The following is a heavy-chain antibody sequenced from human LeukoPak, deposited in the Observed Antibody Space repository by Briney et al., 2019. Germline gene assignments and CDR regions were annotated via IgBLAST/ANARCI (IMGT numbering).Heavy chain of an antibody. D-gene: IGHD1-26*01. Sequence: GRSLRLSCAASGFTFSSYPMHWVRQAPRKGLEWVAVMSYDGRNKYYADSVKGRFTISRDNSKNTLYLQMNSLRAEDTAVYYCARSGGSYYAPLSYWGQGTLVTVSS. CDR3: ARSGGSYYAPLSY. J-gene: IGHJ4*02. CDR1: GFTFSSYP. CDR2: MSYDGRNK. V-gene: IGHV3-30*04.